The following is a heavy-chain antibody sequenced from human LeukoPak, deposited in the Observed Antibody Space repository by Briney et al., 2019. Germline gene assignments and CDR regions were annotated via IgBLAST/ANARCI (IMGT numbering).Heavy chain of an antibody. D-gene: IGHD2-2*02. J-gene: IGHJ6*03. CDR2: ISGYNGNT. CDR1: GYTFTSHA. V-gene: IGHV1-18*01. CDR3: ARGRRRCSSTSCYKNYYYYMDV. Sequence: GASVKVSCKASGYTFTSHAISWVRQAPGQGLEWMGWISGYNGNTNYAQKLQGRVTMTTDTSTSTAYMELRSLRSDDTAVYYCARGRRRCSSTSCYKNYYYYMDVWGKGTTVTVSS.